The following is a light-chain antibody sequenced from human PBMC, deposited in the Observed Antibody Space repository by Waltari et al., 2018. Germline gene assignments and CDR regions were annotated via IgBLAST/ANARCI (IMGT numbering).Light chain of an antibody. CDR1: QTIRSD. CDR2: GAS. CDR3: QQYDHGPPA. Sequence: ETVMTQSPATLSVPPGDRVILSCRASQTIRSDLAWYQQKSGLSPRLLIYGASTRATAIPARFSGSGSGTEFTLTISSLQSEDFAFYYCQQYDHGPPAFRPETKVDVK. J-gene: IGKJ3*01. V-gene: IGKV3-15*01.